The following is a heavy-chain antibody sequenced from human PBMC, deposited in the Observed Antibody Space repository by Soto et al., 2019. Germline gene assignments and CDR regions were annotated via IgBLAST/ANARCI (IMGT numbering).Heavy chain of an antibody. CDR1: GFTFDDYA. D-gene: IGHD5-18*01. CDR2: ISWNSARI. CDR3: TKDTAYTFDYGNYFDF. J-gene: IGHJ4*02. Sequence: GGSLRLSCAASGFTFDDYAIRWVRRAPGKGLEWVSGISWNSARIGYADSVKGRFTISRDNAKNSLSLQMNSLIPEDTALYYCTKDTAYTFDYGNYFDFWGQGTLVTVSS. V-gene: IGHV3-9*01.